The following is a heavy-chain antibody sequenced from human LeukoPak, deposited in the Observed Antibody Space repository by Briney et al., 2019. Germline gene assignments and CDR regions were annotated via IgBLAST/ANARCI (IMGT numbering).Heavy chain of an antibody. J-gene: IGHJ4*02. V-gene: IGHV3-30*19. CDR1: GFTFSSYG. Sequence: GRSLRLSCAASGFTFSSYGMHWVRQAPGKGLEWVAVISYDGSNKYYADSVKGRFTISRDNSKNTLYLQMNSLRAEDTAVYYCARYDSSGYAEYFDYWGQGTLVTVSS. D-gene: IGHD3-22*01. CDR3: ARYDSSGYAEYFDY. CDR2: ISYDGSNK.